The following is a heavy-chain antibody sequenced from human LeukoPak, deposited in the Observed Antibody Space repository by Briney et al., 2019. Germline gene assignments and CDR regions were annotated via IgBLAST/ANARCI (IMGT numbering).Heavy chain of an antibody. J-gene: IGHJ4*02. Sequence: GGSLRLSCAASGFIFDNYGMSWVRQAPGKGLEWVSGINWNGAGTGYADSVKGRFTISRDKAKNSLYLQMNSLRAEDTALYYCARVTVYYDSSGYFDYWGQGTPVTVSS. CDR2: INWNGAGT. CDR1: GFIFDNYG. CDR3: ARVTVYYDSSGYFDY. D-gene: IGHD3-22*01. V-gene: IGHV3-20*04.